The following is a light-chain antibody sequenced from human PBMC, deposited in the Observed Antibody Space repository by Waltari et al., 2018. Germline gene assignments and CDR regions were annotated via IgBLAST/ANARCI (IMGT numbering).Light chain of an antibody. CDR2: DVN. Sequence: QSALTQPRSVSGSPGPSVTISCTGSGSDVGDYNYVSWYQQHPGKPPKVVTYDVNKRPSGVSGRFSGFRSGHSSSLSIVGLHAEESADYSCCSYAGTLVFRGCTKLTVL. J-gene: IGLJ3*02. V-gene: IGLV2-11*01. CDR1: GSDVGDYNY. CDR3: CSYAGTLV.